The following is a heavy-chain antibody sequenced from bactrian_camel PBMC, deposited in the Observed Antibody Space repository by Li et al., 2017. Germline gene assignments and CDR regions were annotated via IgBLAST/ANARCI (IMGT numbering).Heavy chain of an antibody. D-gene: IGHD7*01. J-gene: IGHJ4*01. CDR2: ISSGGDST. CDR1: GFTLSSYV. Sequence: VQLVESGGGLVQPGGSLTLSCAASGFTLSSYVMSWVRQAPGEGLEWVSTISSGGDSTYYADSVKDRFIIARDNAKKTAYLQMNSLKSDDTGLYYCVLGWWYSQGTQVTV. V-gene: IGHV3S40*01.